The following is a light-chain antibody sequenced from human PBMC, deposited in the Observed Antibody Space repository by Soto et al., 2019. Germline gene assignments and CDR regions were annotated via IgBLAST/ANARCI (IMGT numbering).Light chain of an antibody. CDR2: DAS. J-gene: IGKJ5*01. CDR3: HQRQYWPPIT. V-gene: IGKV3-11*01. CDR1: LSVSVY. Sequence: LTQSPAPLSLSPGERATLSCRTSLSVSVYLDWYQQKPGQAPRLLISDASNRATGIPARFSGSGSGTDFTLTISSLEPEDFAVYYCHQRQYWPPITFGQGTRLEIK.